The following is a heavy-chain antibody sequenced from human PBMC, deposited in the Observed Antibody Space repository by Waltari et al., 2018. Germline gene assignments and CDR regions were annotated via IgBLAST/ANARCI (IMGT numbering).Heavy chain of an antibody. J-gene: IGHJ5*02. CDR3: ARSLGGYDYVWGSYRRINWFDP. CDR2: IYYSGST. Sequence: QLQLQESGPGLVKPSETLSLTCTVSGGSISSSSYYWGWIRQPPGKGLAWIGSIYYSGSTYYNPSLKSRVTISVDTSKNQFSLKLSSVTAADTAVYYCARSLGGYDYVWGSYRRINWFDPWGQGTLVTVSS. V-gene: IGHV4-39*01. D-gene: IGHD3-16*02. CDR1: GGSISSSSYY.